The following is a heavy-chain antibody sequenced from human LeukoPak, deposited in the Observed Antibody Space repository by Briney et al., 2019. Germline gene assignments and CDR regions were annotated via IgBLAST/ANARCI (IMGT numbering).Heavy chain of an antibody. V-gene: IGHV4-34*01. CDR3: ARGRGMITFGGVIVPRYFDY. CDR2: INHSGST. J-gene: IGHJ4*02. Sequence: SETLSLTCTVSGGSISSYYWSWIRQPPGKGLEWIGEINHSGSTNYNPSLKSRVTISVDTSKNQFSLKLSSVTAADTAVYYCARGRGMITFGGVIVPRYFDYWGQGTLVTVSS. CDR1: GGSISSYY. D-gene: IGHD3-16*02.